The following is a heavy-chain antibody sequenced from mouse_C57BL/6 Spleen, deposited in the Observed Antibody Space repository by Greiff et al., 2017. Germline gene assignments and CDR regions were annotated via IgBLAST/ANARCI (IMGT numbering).Heavy chain of an antibody. Sequence: VQLQQSGPELVKPGASVKLSCKASGYAFSSSWMNWVKQRPGKGLEWIGRIYPGDGDTNYNGKFKGKATLTADKSSSTAYMQLSSLPSEDSAVYFCARSYYGSSQYYFDYWGQGTTLTVSS. J-gene: IGHJ2*01. CDR2: IYPGDGDT. V-gene: IGHV1-82*01. CDR3: ARSYYGSSQYYFDY. D-gene: IGHD1-1*01. CDR1: GYAFSSSW.